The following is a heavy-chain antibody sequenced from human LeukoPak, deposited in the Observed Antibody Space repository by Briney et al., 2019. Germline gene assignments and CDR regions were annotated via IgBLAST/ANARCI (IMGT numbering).Heavy chain of an antibody. CDR1: GYTFTSYG. D-gene: IGHD5-18*01. V-gene: IGHV1-2*06. J-gene: IGHJ4*02. CDR3: ARDLRRYSYGDFDY. CDR2: INPSSGST. Sequence: ASVKVSCKASGYTFTSYGISWVRQAPGQGLEWMGRINPSSGSTNYAQKFQGRVTMTRDTSISTAYMELSSLKSDDTAVYFCARDLRRYSYGDFDYWGQGTLVTVSS.